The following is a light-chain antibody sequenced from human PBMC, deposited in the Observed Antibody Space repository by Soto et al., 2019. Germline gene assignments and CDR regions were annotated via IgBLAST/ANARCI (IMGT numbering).Light chain of an antibody. V-gene: IGKV3-20*01. CDR3: QQYGSSPTWT. CDR2: GAS. J-gene: IGKJ1*01. Sequence: EIVLTQSPGTLSLSPGERATISCRASQSVSSSYLAWYQQKPGQAPRLLIYGASSRATGIPDRFSGSGSGTDFTLTISRLEPEDFAVYYCQQYGSSPTWTVGQGTKVDIK. CDR1: QSVSSSY.